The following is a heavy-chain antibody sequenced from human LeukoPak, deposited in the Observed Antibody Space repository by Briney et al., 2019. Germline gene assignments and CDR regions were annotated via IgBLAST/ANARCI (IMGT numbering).Heavy chain of an antibody. CDR3: AKSLYGGCDY. CDR1: GFSFSTYA. J-gene: IGHJ4*02. Sequence: GGSLRLSCAASGFSFSTYAMSWVRQAPGKRLEWVSGVNGNGGSTSYADSVKGRFTIFRDNSKNTVYLQMNSLRVEDTAVYYCAKSLYGGCDYWGQGTVVTVSS. D-gene: IGHD3-16*02. V-gene: IGHV3-23*01. CDR2: VNGNGGST.